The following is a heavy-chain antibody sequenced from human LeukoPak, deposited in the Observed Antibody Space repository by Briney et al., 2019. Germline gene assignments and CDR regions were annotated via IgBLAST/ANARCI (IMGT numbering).Heavy chain of an antibody. Sequence: PSETLSLTCTVSGGSVSNSNYCWGWIRQPPGKQLGWIGSIDYSGSPLYNPSLKSRVTISVDTSKNQFSLKLSSVTAADTAVYYCARPLDCNYGGTAFDIWGQGTMVTVSS. D-gene: IGHD4-23*01. V-gene: IGHV4-39*01. J-gene: IGHJ3*02. CDR1: GGSVSNSNYC. CDR3: ARPLDCNYGGTAFDI. CDR2: IDYSGSP.